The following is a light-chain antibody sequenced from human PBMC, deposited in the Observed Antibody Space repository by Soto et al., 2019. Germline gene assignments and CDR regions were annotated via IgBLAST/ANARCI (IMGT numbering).Light chain of an antibody. J-gene: IGLJ1*01. CDR3: TSFTSSSTQV. CDR2: EVS. Sequence: QSALTQPASVSVSPGQSFTISCTGTSGDVDAFDYVSWYQQHSGKAPKLMIFEVSDRPSGVSDRFSGSKSGSTASLTISGLQAEDEADYFFTSFTSSSTQVFGSGTKVTVL. V-gene: IGLV2-14*01. CDR1: SGDVDAFDY.